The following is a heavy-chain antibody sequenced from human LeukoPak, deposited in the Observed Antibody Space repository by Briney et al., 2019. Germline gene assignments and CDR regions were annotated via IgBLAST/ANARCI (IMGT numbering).Heavy chain of an antibody. CDR2: INTNTGNP. CDR3: AYGSSVYYYYYYMDV. D-gene: IGHD6-6*01. CDR1: GYTFTSYA. J-gene: IGHJ6*03. Sequence: VASVKVSCKASGYTFTSYAMNWVRQAPGQGVEWMGWINTNTGNPTYAQGFTGRFVFSLDTSVSTAYLQISSLKAEDTAVYYCAYGSSVYYYYYYMDVWGKGTTVTVSS. V-gene: IGHV7-4-1*02.